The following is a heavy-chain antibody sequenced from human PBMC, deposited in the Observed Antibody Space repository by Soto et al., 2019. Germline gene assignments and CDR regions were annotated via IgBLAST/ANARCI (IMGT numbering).Heavy chain of an antibody. J-gene: IGHJ3*02. CDR2: VTADGGT. Sequence: EVQVLESGGGLVQPGGSLRLSCEGSGFTVSSHVMTWIRQAPGKGPEWVSTVTADGGTYYADSVKGRFAMSRDTSEITLYLQMNSLGAEDTAAYYCAPHVSCSGGSCQYDAFAIRGQGTMVTVSS. CDR1: GFTVSSHV. D-gene: IGHD2-15*01. V-gene: IGHV3-23*01. CDR3: APHVSCSGGSCQYDAFAI.